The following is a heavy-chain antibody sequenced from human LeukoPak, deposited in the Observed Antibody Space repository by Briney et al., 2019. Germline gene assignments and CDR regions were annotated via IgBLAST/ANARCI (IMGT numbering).Heavy chain of an antibody. J-gene: IGHJ5*02. CDR1: GGSISSGDYY. CDR3: ARENYESRVFDP. Sequence: SETLSLTCTVSGGSISSGDYYWSWIRQPPGKGLEWIGYIYYSGSTYYNPSLKSRVTISVDTSKNQSSLKLSSVTAADTAVYYCARENYESRVFDPWGQGTLVTVSS. D-gene: IGHD3-22*01. CDR2: IYYSGST. V-gene: IGHV4-30-4*01.